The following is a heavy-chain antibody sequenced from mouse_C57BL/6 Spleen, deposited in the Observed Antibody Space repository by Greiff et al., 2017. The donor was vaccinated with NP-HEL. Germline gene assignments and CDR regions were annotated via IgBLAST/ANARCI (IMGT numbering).Heavy chain of an antibody. D-gene: IGHD2-4*01. Sequence: EVQLVESGGGLVQPKGSLKLSCAASGFTFNTYAMHWVRQAPGKGLEWVARIRSKSSNYATYYADSVKDRFTISRDDSQSMLYLQMNNLKTEDTAMYYCVREGVYDYDGGCAYWGQGTLVTVSA. CDR1: GFTFNTYA. CDR3: VREGVYDYDGGCAY. V-gene: IGHV10-3*01. J-gene: IGHJ3*01. CDR2: IRSKSSNYAT.